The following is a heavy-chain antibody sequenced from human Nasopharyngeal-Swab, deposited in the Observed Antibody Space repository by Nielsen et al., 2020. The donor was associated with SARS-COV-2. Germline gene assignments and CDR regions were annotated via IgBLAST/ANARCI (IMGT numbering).Heavy chain of an antibody. D-gene: IGHD4-23*01. CDR3: ARLTNSAGDY. J-gene: IGHJ4*02. CDR1: VGSFSGYY. V-gene: IGHV4-34*01. CDR2: INHSGRT. Sequence: TRSLTGAVYVGSFSGYYWTWIRQPPGEGLEWIGEINHSGRTNYNPSLKSRVTISVDTSKNQFSLKLTSVTAADTAVYYCARLTNSAGDYWGQGTLVTVSS.